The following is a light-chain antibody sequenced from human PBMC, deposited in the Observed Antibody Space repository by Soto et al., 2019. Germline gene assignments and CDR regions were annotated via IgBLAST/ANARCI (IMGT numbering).Light chain of an antibody. CDR3: PQSYSTPRT. CDR2: AAS. V-gene: IGKV1-39*01. CDR1: QSISNY. J-gene: IGKJ1*01. Sequence: DIQMTQSPSSLSASVGDRVTITCRASQSISNYLNWYQQKPGKAPKLLMYAASSLQSGVPSRFSGSGYGTDFTLTISSLQPEDFATYYCPQSYSTPRTFGQGTKVEI.